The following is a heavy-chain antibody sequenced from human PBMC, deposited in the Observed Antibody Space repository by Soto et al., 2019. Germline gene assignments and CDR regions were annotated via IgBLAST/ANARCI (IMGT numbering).Heavy chain of an antibody. CDR2: IWYDGSNK. CDR1: GFTFSSYG. D-gene: IGHD2-15*01. CDR3: ARVGCSGGSCRQNWFDP. V-gene: IGHV3-33*01. J-gene: IGHJ5*02. Sequence: PGGSLRLSCAASGFTFSSYGMHWVRQATGKGLEWVAVIWYDGSNKYYADSVKGRFTISRDNSKNTLYLQMNSLRAEDTAVYYCARVGCSGGSCRQNWFDPWGQGTLVTVSS.